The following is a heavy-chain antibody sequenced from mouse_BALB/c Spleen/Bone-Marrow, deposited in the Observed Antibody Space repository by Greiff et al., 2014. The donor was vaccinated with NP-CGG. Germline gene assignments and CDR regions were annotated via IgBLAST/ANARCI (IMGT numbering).Heavy chain of an antibody. V-gene: IGHV2-2*02. CDR3: ARRDGYLFAY. J-gene: IGHJ3*01. CDR2: IWSDGST. D-gene: IGHD2-3*01. CDR1: GFFLTSYG. Sequence: QVQLQQSGPGLVQPSQSLSITCTVSGFFLTSYGVHWVRQSPGKGLEWLGVIWSDGSTDYNAAFISRLNISEDNSKSQIFFKMNSLQPNDTAIYFCARRDGYLFAYWGQGTLVTVSA.